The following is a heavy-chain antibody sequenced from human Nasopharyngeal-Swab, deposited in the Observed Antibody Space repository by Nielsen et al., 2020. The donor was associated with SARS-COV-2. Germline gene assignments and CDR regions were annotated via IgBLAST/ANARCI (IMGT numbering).Heavy chain of an antibody. CDR1: GGSFNSYY. V-gene: IGHV4-34*01. J-gene: IGHJ6*02. CDR2: ISHSGSI. CDR3: ARIKSGPYSSLYYYGLDV. Sequence: SETLSLTCAFYGGSFNSYYWTWIRQSPGKVLEWIGEISHSGSIKYNPSLKSRLTISVDTSNNQFSLKLTSVTAADTGVYYCARIKSGPYSSLYYYGLDVWGPGTTVTVSS. D-gene: IGHD1-26*01.